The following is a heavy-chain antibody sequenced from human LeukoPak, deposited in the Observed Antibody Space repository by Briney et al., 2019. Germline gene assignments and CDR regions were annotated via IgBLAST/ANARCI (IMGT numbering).Heavy chain of an antibody. J-gene: IGHJ5*02. CDR2: IYYSGST. V-gene: IGHV4-59*12. CDR1: GGSLSDYY. D-gene: IGHD3-10*01. CDR3: ARDAGSYGLSWFDP. Sequence: SETLSLTCTVSGGSLSDYYWTWVRQPPGKGLEWIGYIYYSGSTNYNPSLKSRVTISVDTSKNQFSLKLSSVTAADTAVYYCARDAGSYGLSWFDPWGQGTLVTVSS.